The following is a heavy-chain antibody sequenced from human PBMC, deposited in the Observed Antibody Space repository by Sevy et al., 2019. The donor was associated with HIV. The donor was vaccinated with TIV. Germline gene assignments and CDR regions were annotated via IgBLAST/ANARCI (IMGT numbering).Heavy chain of an antibody. CDR3: ARSKAAAGTLFDF. Sequence: SETLSLTCAISGDSVSNNITAWNWIRQSPSRGLEWLGRTYYRSKWYNDYTPSVKSRITINPDTSKNQFSLQLNSETPEDTAVYYCARSKAAAGTLFDFWGQGTLVTVSS. D-gene: IGHD6-13*01. CDR2: TYYRSKWYN. V-gene: IGHV6-1*01. CDR1: GDSVSNNITA. J-gene: IGHJ4*02.